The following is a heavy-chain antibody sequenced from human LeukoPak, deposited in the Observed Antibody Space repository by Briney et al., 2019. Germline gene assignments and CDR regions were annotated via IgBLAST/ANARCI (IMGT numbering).Heavy chain of an antibody. CDR3: ARGSYGDYEY. J-gene: IGHJ4*02. CDR2: IKQDGSEK. Sequence: GGSLRLSCAASGFTFSNYWMSWVHQAPGKGLEWVANIKQDGSEKNYVASVKGRFSISRDNAKNSLFLQMNNLRAEDTAVFYCARGSYGDYEYWGQGTLVTVSS. V-gene: IGHV3-7*01. D-gene: IGHD4-17*01. CDR1: GFTFSNYW.